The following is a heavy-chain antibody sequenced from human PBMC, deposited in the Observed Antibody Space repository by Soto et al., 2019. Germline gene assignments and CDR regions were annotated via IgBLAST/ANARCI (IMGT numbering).Heavy chain of an antibody. V-gene: IGHV1-2*02. CDR1: GYTFTSYY. D-gene: IGHD3-22*01. CDR2: ISPITGGT. J-gene: IGHJ4*02. CDR3: ARNYYDSSDRDYLDY. Sequence: WASVKVSCKASGYTFTSYYIHWVRQAPGQGLEWMGWISPITGGTNYAPKFQGRVTMTRDTSITTAYMELSRLRSDDTAVYYCARNYYDSSDRDYLDYWGQGTPVTVSS.